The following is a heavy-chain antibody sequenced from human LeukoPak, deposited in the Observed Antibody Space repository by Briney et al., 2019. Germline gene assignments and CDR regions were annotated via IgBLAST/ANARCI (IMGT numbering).Heavy chain of an antibody. D-gene: IGHD1-1*01. CDR2: ITAYDGDT. CDR3: ARDYQLPSGPDLFDI. J-gene: IGHJ3*02. CDR1: GFSFPNYG. Sequence: ASVKVSCKASGFSFPNYGISWVRQAPGQGLEWIGWITAYDGDTNYAQKFQDRVTMATDTSTSTASMELWSLRSDDTAVYHCARDYQLPSGPDLFDIWGQGTVVTVSS. V-gene: IGHV1-18*01.